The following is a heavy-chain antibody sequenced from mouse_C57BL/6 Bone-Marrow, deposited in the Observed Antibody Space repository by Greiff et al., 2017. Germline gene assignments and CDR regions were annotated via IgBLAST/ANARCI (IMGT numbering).Heavy chain of an antibody. CDR2: IYPRSGNT. CDR1: GYTFTSYG. J-gene: IGHJ1*03. V-gene: IGHV1-81*01. CDR3: ARWGRASSYDWYFDV. D-gene: IGHD1-1*01. Sequence: QVQLQQSGAELARPGASVKLSCKASGYTFTSYGISWVKQRTGQGLEWIGEIYPRSGNTYYNEKFKGKATLTADKSSSTAYMELRSLTSEDSEVYFCARWGRASSYDWYFDVWGTATTVTVSS.